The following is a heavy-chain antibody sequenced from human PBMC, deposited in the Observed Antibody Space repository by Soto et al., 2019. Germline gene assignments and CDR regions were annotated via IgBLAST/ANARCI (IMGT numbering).Heavy chain of an antibody. J-gene: IGHJ5*02. V-gene: IGHV2-5*02. CDR1: GFSLTTSGVG. Sequence: QITLKESGPTLVKPTQTLTLTCTFSGFSLTTSGVGVGWIRQPPGKALEWLALIYCANDKRYSPTLKSRLTITKDTSTNQVVLTTTNMHPAHTATYGCAHRTTTVTCWFDPWGQGTLVTVSS. CDR2: IYCANDK. D-gene: IGHD4-17*01. CDR3: AHRTTTVTCWFDP.